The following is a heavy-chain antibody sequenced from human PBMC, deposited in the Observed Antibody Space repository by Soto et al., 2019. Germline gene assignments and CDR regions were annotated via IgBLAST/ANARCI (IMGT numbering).Heavy chain of an antibody. CDR1: GFTFSSYG. J-gene: IGHJ4*02. Sequence: GGSLRLSCAASGFTFSSYGMHWVRQAPGKGLEWVAVIWYDGSNKYYADSVKGRFTISRDNSKNTLYLQMNSLRAEDTAVYYCARDSRGYCSGGSCYFPYWGQGTLVTVSS. V-gene: IGHV3-33*01. D-gene: IGHD2-15*01. CDR3: ARDSRGYCSGGSCYFPY. CDR2: IWYDGSNK.